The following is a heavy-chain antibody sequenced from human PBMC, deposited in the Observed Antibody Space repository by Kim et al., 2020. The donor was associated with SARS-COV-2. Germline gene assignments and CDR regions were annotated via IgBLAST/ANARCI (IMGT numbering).Heavy chain of an antibody. J-gene: IGHJ3*02. CDR1: GYTFTSYG. D-gene: IGHD3-22*01. Sequence: ASVKVSCKASGYTFTSYGISWVRQAPGQGLEWMGWISAYNGNTNYAQKLQGRVTMTTDTSTSTAYMELRSLRSDDTAVYYCARVTTYDSSGYYPVPFDIWGQGTMVTVSS. CDR3: ARVTTYDSSGYYPVPFDI. V-gene: IGHV1-18*01. CDR2: ISAYNGNT.